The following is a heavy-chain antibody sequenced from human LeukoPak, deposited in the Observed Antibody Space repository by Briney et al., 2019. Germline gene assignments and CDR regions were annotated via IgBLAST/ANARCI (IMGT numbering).Heavy chain of an antibody. CDR2: VRYGGST. D-gene: IGHD3-16*01. Sequence: KPSETLSLTCTVSGGSISSNYWSWIRQPPGKGLEWIGYVRYGGSTNYNPSLKSRVTISVDTSKNQFSLKLSSVTAADTAVYYCARDVTPATVWGQGTLVAVS. V-gene: IGHV4-59*01. CDR3: ARDVTPATV. J-gene: IGHJ4*02. CDR1: GGSISSNY.